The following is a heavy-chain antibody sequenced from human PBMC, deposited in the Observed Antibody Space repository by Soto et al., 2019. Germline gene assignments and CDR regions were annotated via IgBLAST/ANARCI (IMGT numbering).Heavy chain of an antibody. CDR2: TSSDGSDK. V-gene: IGHV3-30-3*01. Sequence: LRLSCTASGFTFSNYAMHWVRQAPGKGLEWVAFTSSDGSDKNYADSARGRFTISRDNSKNTLYLQMNSLRAEDTAVYYCAREGIVGATRGYYFDYWGQGTLVTVSS. D-gene: IGHD1-26*01. CDR1: GFTFSNYA. CDR3: AREGIVGATRGYYFDY. J-gene: IGHJ4*02.